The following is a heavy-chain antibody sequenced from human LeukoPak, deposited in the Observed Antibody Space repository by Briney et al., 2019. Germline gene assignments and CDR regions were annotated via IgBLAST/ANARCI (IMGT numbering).Heavy chain of an antibody. CDR1: GFTFSSYA. V-gene: IGHV4-34*01. CDR3: ARGHGAMAP. Sequence: TGGSLRLSCAASGFTFSSYAMSWVRQAPGKGLEWIGEINHSGSTNYNPSLKSRVTVSVDTSKNQFSLKLSSVTAADTAVYYCARGHGAMAPWGQGTLVTVSS. CDR2: INHSGST. D-gene: IGHD5-18*01. J-gene: IGHJ5*02.